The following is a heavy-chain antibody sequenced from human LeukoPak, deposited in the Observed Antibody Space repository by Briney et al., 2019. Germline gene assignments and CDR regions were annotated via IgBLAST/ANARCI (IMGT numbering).Heavy chain of an antibody. CDR1: GYTFTSYY. CDR2: INPNNGGT. V-gene: IGHV1-2*02. CDR3: ASLGLTIGFDH. Sequence: GASVKVSFKTSGYTFTSYYVHWVRQVPGQGLEWMGWINPNNGGTNYAQKFQGRVTMTSDTSISSAYMELTRLTSDDTAVYYCASLGLTIGFDHWGQGTLVTVSS. J-gene: IGHJ4*02. D-gene: IGHD3-10*01.